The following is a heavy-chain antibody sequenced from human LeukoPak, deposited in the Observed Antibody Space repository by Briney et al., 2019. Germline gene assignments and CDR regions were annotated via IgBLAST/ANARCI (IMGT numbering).Heavy chain of an antibody. V-gene: IGHV4-4*07. J-gene: IGHJ4*02. CDR1: GGSFSDYY. CDR3: ARTYSGPYSGYFEY. Sequence: SGTLSLTCTVSGGSFSDYYWSWIRQPAGKGLEWIGRIYTSGSTNYNPSLKSRVTMSLDMSKNQFSLKLNSVTAADTAVYYCARTYSGPYSGYFEYWGQGALVTVSS. D-gene: IGHD1-26*01. CDR2: IYTSGST.